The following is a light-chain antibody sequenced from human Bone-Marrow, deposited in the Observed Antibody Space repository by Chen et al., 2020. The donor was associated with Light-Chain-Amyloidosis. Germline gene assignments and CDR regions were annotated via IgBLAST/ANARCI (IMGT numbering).Light chain of an antibody. J-gene: IGLJ2*01. V-gene: IGLV3-25*03. CDR2: RDT. Sequence: SYEMTQPPSVSVSPGQTARITCSGDDLPTKYAYWYQQKPGQAPVLVIHRDTERPSGISERFSGSSSGTTATLTISGVQAEDEADYHCQAADSSCTYEVIVGGGTKLTVL. CDR3: QAADSSCTYEVI. CDR1: DLPTKY.